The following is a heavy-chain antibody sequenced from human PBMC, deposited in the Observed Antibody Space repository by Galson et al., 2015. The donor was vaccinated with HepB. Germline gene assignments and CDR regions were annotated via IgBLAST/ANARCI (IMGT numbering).Heavy chain of an antibody. J-gene: IGHJ6*03. CDR1: GLTLNTYD. Sequence: SLRLSCAASGLTLNTYDISWVRQAPGRGLQWVSAISQNDISTHYADPVKGRFTISRQKSKNMVFLQMKRLKVEDTAVYYCAKGSPTSFYHYYMDVWGQGTTVTVSS. CDR2: ISQNDIST. V-gene: IGHV3-23*01. CDR3: AKGSPTSFYHYYMDV. D-gene: IGHD2/OR15-2a*01.